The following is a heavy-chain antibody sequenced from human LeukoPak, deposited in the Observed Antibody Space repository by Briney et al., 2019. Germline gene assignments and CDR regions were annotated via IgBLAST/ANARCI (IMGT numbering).Heavy chain of an antibody. J-gene: IGHJ4*02. CDR2: IIPIFGTA. V-gene: IGHV1-69*13. Sequence: SVKVSYKASGGTFSSYAISWVRQAPGQGLEWMGGIIPIFGTANYAQKFQGRVTITADESTSTAYMELSSLRSEDTAVYYCATTIYGSGSYRSADYWGQGTLVTVSS. D-gene: IGHD3-10*01. CDR1: GGTFSSYA. CDR3: ATTIYGSGSYRSADY.